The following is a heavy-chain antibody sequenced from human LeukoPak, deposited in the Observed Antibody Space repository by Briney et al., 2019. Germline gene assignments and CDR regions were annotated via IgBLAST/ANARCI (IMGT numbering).Heavy chain of an antibody. CDR2: TYYRSKWYN. CDR1: GDSVSSNSAA. D-gene: IGHD6-13*01. J-gene: IGHJ4*02. Sequence: SQTLSLTCAISGDSVSSNSAARHWIRQSPSRGLEWQGRTYYRSKWYNDYAVSVKSRITINPDTSKNQFSLQLNSVTPEDTAVYYCAREAAAGGFVWDYWGQGTLVTVSS. CDR3: AREAAAGGFVWDY. V-gene: IGHV6-1*01.